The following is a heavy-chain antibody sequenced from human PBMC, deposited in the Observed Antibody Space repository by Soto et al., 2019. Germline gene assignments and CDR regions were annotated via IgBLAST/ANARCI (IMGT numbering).Heavy chain of an antibody. Sequence: GSLRLSCVASEVTFSSYGINWVRQAPGKGLEWVSSISSDSSYIYYADSVKGRFTISRDNGKNSLYLEMNSLRAEDTAVYYCTGVWGTYRSYFDPSGKGPLVTVSS. D-gene: IGHD3-16*02. CDR3: TGVWGTYRSYFDP. CDR1: EVTFSSYG. V-gene: IGHV3-21*04. CDR2: ISSDSSYI. J-gene: IGHJ5*02.